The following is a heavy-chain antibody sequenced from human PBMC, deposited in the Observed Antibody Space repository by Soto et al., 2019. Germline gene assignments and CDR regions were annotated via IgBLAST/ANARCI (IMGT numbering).Heavy chain of an antibody. J-gene: IGHJ6*02. Sequence: SETLSLTCTVSGGSISRGDYYWSWIRRPPGKGLEWIAYIYDTGISGYAPSTSYNPSLKSRVTMSVDTSKSQFSLKLTSVTAEDTAVYYCARGEDAFFYYGLDVWGQGITVTVSS. V-gene: IGHV4-61*08. CDR2: IYDTGISGYAPST. CDR3: ARGEDAFFYYGLDV. CDR1: GGSISRGDYY.